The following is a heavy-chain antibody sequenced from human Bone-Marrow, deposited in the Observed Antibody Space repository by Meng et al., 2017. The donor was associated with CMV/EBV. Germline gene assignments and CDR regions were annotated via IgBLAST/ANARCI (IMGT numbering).Heavy chain of an antibody. CDR1: GYSISSGYY. CDR2: IFYSGST. Sequence: SETLSLTCTVSGYSISSGYYWGWIRQPPGRGLEWIGYIFYSGSTNYNPSLKGRVTISVDTSKNQFSLKLRSVTAADTAVYYCARFDYALYWGQGTLVTVSS. V-gene: IGHV4-61*01. CDR3: ARFDYALY. D-gene: IGHD4-17*01. J-gene: IGHJ4*02.